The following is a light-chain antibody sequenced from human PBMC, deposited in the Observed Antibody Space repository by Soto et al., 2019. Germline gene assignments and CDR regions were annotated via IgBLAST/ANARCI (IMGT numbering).Light chain of an antibody. J-gene: IGKJ3*01. CDR3: QQYGSSPLFT. CDR1: QSVSSSH. V-gene: IGKV3-20*01. Sequence: EIVLTQSPGTLSLCPGERATLSCRASQSVSSSHLAWYQQKPGQAPRLLIYGSSSRATGIPDRFSGSGSGTDFTLTINRLEPEDFAVYYCQQYGSSPLFTFGPGTKVYV. CDR2: GSS.